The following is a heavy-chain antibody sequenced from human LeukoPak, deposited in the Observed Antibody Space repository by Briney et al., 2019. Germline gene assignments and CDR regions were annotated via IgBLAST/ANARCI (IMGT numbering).Heavy chain of an antibody. Sequence: GGSLRLSCAASGFTFSSYWMSWVRQAPGKGLEWVANIKQDGSEKYYVDSVKGRFTISRDNAKSSLYLQMNSLRAEDTAVYYCASALGVGATDYFDYWGQGTLVTVSS. D-gene: IGHD1-26*01. CDR3: ASALGVGATDYFDY. J-gene: IGHJ4*02. CDR1: GFTFSSYW. CDR2: IKQDGSEK. V-gene: IGHV3-7*01.